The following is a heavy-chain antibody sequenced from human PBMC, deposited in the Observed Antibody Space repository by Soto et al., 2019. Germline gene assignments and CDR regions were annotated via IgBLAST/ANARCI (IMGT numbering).Heavy chain of an antibody. J-gene: IGHJ4*02. D-gene: IGHD6-19*01. V-gene: IGHV4-4*02. CDR3: ARSFGWYAIDH. Sequence: QVQLQESGPGLVKPSETLSLICTVSSGSISSEQRWSWVRQPPGKGLEWIGEIHHSGSTNENPSLRSRVTMSVDKSKNQFSLKLTSVTAADTAVYFCARSFGWYAIDHWGQGTLVIVSS. CDR1: SGSISSEQR. CDR2: IHHSGST.